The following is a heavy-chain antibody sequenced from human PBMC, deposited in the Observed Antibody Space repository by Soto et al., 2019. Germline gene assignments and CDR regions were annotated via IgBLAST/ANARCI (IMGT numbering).Heavy chain of an antibody. Sequence: EVQLLESGGGLVQPGGSLRLSCAASGFTFSTYAMTWVRQAPGKGLEWVSAISASGGSTYYADSVKGRFTISRDNSKNTLYLQMNSLRVEDTAVYYCAKVGFPYSYGYLCYYWGQGTLVTVSS. J-gene: IGHJ4*02. CDR3: AKVGFPYSYGYLCYY. CDR1: GFTFSTYA. CDR2: ISASGGST. V-gene: IGHV3-23*01. D-gene: IGHD5-18*01.